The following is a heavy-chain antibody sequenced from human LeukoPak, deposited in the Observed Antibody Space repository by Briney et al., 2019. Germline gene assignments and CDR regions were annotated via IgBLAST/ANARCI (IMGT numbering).Heavy chain of an antibody. CDR3: VRGNRCSSTSCQFYYYYGMDV. CDR2: IYYSGST. V-gene: IGHV4-59*01. Sequence: SETLSLTCTVSGGSISSSYWSWIRQPPGKGLEWIGYIYYSGSTSYNPFLKSRVTISVDTSKNQFSLKLSSVTAADTAVYYCVRGNRCSSTSCQFYYYYGMDVWGRGTTVTVSS. D-gene: IGHD2-2*01. J-gene: IGHJ6*02. CDR1: GGSISSSY.